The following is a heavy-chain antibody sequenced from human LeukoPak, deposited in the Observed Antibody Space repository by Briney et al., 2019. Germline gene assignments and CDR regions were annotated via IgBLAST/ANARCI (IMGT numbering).Heavy chain of an antibody. J-gene: IGHJ3*02. CDR3: AREDAQEGTNAFDI. CDR1: GGSISTYY. CDR2: IYYRGST. V-gene: IGHV4-59*01. Sequence: SETLSLTCTVSGGSISTYYWTWIRQPPGKGLGWIGYIYYRGSTNYNPSLKSRVTISGDTSKNQFSLKLRSVPAAETGVYYCAREDAQEGTNAFDIWGQGTLVTVSS. D-gene: IGHD3-10*01.